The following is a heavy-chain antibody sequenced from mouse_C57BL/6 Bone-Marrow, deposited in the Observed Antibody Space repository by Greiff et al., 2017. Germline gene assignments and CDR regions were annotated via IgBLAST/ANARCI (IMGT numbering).Heavy chain of an antibody. Sequence: ESGPGLVKPSQSLSLTCSVTGYSITSGYYWNWIRQFPGNKLEWMGYISYDGSNNSNPSLKNRISITRDTSKNQFFLKLNSVTTEDTATYYCAREGQAAYWGQGTLVTVSA. CDR2: ISYDGSN. V-gene: IGHV3-6*01. J-gene: IGHJ3*01. D-gene: IGHD3-3*01. CDR3: AREGQAAY. CDR1: GYSITSGYY.